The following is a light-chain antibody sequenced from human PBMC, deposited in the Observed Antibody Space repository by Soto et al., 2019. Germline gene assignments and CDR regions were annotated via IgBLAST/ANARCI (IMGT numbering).Light chain of an antibody. Sequence: IEVSQSPSALSASVGDKVTMSCRASQPISSYLNWYQHKQGEAPRLLIYFISRLQSGAPSRFSGRGSGKDFTLTIDSPQPEDTETYYCQQTYSRPVTFGQGTRLEIK. J-gene: IGKJ5*01. V-gene: IGKV1-39*01. CDR1: QPISSY. CDR2: FIS. CDR3: QQTYSRPVT.